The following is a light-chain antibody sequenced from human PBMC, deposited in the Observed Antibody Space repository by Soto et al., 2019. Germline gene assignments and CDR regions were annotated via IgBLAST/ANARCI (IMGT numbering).Light chain of an antibody. J-gene: IGLJ1*01. V-gene: IGLV2-14*03. Sequence: QSVLTQPASVSGSPGRSITISCTGTSSDVGGYNFVSWYQQHPGKAPKLMIYDVSNRPSGVSDRFSGSKSGNTASLSISGLQAEDEADYFCSSYTTYTTGTTLVFGTGTKVTVL. CDR1: SSDVGGYNF. CDR3: SSYTTYTTGTTLV. CDR2: DVS.